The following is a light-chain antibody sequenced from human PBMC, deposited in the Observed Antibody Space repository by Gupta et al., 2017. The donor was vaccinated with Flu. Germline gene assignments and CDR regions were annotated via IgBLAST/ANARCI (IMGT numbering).Light chain of an antibody. CDR2: YGS. CDR1: NSDLVDHNY. Sequence: IIISFSGCNSDLVDHNYFSRDQQHTGASPKLLFYYGSSPRSGSSDRRSGSKSGNTTALTTSRRQEEDDADYYCTSYSSSSTLYVFGGGTTVTVL. CDR3: TSYSSSSTLYV. V-gene: IGLV2-14*04. J-gene: IGLJ1*01.